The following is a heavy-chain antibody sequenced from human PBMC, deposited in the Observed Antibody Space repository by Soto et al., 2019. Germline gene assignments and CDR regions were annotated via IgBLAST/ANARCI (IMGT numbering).Heavy chain of an antibody. CDR3: ARDRIAARPLGY. D-gene: IGHD6-6*01. CDR1: GYTFTCYY. V-gene: IGHV1-2*02. J-gene: IGHJ4*02. Sequence: XSVKFSCKASGYTFTCYYMHWVRQAPGQGLEWMGWINPNSGGTNYAQKFQGRVTMTRDTSISTAYMELSRLRSDDTAVYYCARDRIAARPLGYWGQGPLVTVSS. CDR2: INPNSGGT.